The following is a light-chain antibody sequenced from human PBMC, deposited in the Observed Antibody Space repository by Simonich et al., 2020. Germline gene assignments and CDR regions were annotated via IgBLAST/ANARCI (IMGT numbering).Light chain of an antibody. Sequence: DIVMTQTPLSLSVTPGQPASISCKSSQSLLHSDGKTYLYCYLQKPGQSPQLRIYEGAKRVSGVPDRFRGSGSGTDFTLKISRVEAEDVGVYYCMQSIQLPWTFGQGTKVEIK. CDR2: EGA. V-gene: IGKV2D-29*02. CDR3: MQSIQLPWT. J-gene: IGKJ1*01. CDR1: QSLLHSDGKTY.